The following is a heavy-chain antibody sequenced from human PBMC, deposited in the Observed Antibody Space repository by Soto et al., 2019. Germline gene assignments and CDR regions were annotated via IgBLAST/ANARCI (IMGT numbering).Heavy chain of an antibody. CDR1: GFSFIKYD. Sequence: GGALRVSCAASGFSFIKYDMSWVRQAPGKGLEWVSGLSGSGGSTSSADSVKGRFAISRDNSRNTLYLQMNSLRDGGTAIYYCARGFSAGKGSPPHYWGQGTLVTVSS. CDR3: ARGFSAGKGSPPHY. CDR2: LSGSGGST. V-gene: IGHV3-23*01. J-gene: IGHJ4*02. D-gene: IGHD3-10*01.